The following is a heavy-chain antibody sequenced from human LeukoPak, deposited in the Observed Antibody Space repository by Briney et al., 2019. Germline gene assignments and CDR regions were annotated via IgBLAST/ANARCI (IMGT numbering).Heavy chain of an antibody. CDR3: ARDYTVVSSWLPHYYSDY. D-gene: IGHD6-13*01. CDR2: ISSSSSYI. J-gene: IGHJ4*02. CDR1: GFTFSSYS. V-gene: IGHV3-21*01. Sequence: GGSLRLSCAASGFTFSSYSMNWVRQAPGKGLEWVSSISSSSSYIYYADSVKGRFTISRDNAKNSLYLQMNSLRAEDTAVYYCARDYTVVSSWLPHYYSDYWGQGTLVTVSS.